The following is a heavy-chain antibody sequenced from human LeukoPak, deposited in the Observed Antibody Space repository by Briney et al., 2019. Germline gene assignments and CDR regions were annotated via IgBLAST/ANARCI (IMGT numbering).Heavy chain of an antibody. D-gene: IGHD3-22*01. J-gene: IGHJ4*02. V-gene: IGHV3-23*01. CDR3: ARDDSSGYYQVGIDY. CDR1: GFTFSSYA. Sequence: GGSLRLSCAASGFTFSSYAMSWVRQAPGKGLEWVSAISGSGGSTYYADSVKGRFTISRDNSKNTLYLQMNSLRAEDTAVYYCARDDSSGYYQVGIDYWGQGTLVTVSS. CDR2: ISGSGGST.